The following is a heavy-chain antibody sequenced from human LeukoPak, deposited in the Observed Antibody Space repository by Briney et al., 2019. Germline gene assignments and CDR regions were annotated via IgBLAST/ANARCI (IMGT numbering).Heavy chain of an antibody. J-gene: IGHJ4*02. CDR3: AAISSGYSSGWTRVY. D-gene: IGHD6-25*01. V-gene: IGHV1-18*01. CDR2: ISAYNGNT. CDR1: GYTFTSYG. Sequence: ASVKVSCKASGYTFTSYGISWVRQAPGQGLEWMGWISAYNGNTNYAQKLQGRVTMTTDTSTSTAYMELRSLRSDDTAVYYCAAISSGYSSGWTRVYWGQGTLVTVSS.